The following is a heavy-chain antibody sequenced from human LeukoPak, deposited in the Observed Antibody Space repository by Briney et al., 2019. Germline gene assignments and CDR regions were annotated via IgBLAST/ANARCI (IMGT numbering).Heavy chain of an antibody. V-gene: IGHV5-51*01. D-gene: IGHD3-10*01. CDR1: GYTFTSYW. Sequence: GESLKISCQASGYTFTSYWIGWVRQMPGKGLECMGIIYPDDSDTTYSPSFQGQATISADKSFLTAYLQWGSLKASDTAIYYCARLGGDTYYFGSASYPNWYFDLWGRGTLVTVSS. CDR3: ARLGGDTYYFGSASYPNWYFDL. CDR2: IYPDDSDT. J-gene: IGHJ2*01.